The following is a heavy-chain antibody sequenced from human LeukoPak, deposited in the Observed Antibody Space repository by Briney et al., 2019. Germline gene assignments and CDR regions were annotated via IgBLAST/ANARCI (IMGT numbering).Heavy chain of an antibody. CDR3: VRVARMDG. CDR2: ISYDGSNK. CDR1: GFTFSSYA. Sequence: GRSLRLSCAASGFTFSSYAMNWVRQAPGKGLEWVAVISYDGSNKYYADSVKGRFTISRDNSKNTLYLQMSSLRAEDTAVYYCVRVARMDGLGEGATAALSS. V-gene: IGHV3-30-3*01. J-gene: IGHJ6*01.